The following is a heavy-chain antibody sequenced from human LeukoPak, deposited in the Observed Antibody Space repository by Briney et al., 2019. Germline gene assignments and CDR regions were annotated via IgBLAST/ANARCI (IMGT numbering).Heavy chain of an antibody. CDR3: AKYGSYNYFDTSPDY. D-gene: IGHD3-22*01. Sequence: GGSLRLSCAASGFTFSSYGMHWVRQAPGKGLEWVAVISYDESNKNYADSVKGRFTISRDNSKNTPYLQMNSLRAEDTAVYFCAKYGSYNYFDTSPDYWGQGTLVTVSS. CDR2: ISYDESNK. CDR1: GFTFSSYG. V-gene: IGHV3-30*18. J-gene: IGHJ4*02.